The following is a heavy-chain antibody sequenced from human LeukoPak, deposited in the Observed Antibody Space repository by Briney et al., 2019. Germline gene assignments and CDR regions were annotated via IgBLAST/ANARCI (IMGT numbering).Heavy chain of an antibody. V-gene: IGHV4-61*05. CDR1: GGSISSSSYY. J-gene: IGHJ5*02. CDR3: ARHEPGEQLAPFDP. CDR2: IYTSGST. Sequence: SETLSLTCTVSGGSISSSSYYWGWIRQPPGKGLEWIGYIYTSGSTNYNPSLKSRVTISVDTSKNQFSLKLSSVTAADTAVYYCARHEPGEQLAPFDPWGQGTLVTVSS. D-gene: IGHD6-6*01.